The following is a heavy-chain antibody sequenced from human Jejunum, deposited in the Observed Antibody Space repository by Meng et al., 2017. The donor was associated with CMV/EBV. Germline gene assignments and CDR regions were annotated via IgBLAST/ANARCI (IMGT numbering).Heavy chain of an antibody. Sequence: FSNSDMNWVRQAPGKGLEWVSGVSWNGSRTHYADSVKGRFIISRDNSRNFLYQQMNSLRPEDMAVYYCARVPAELGSSSDWYYFDYWGQGTLVTVSS. CDR2: VSWNGSRT. J-gene: IGHJ4*02. CDR3: ARVPAELGSSSDWYYFDY. V-gene: IGHV3-19*01. D-gene: IGHD6-13*01. CDR1: FSNSD.